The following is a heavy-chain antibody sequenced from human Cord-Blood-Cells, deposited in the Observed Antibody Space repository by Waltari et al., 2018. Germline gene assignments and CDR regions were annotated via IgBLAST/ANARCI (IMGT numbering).Heavy chain of an antibody. CDR1: GGSLSSSNW. Sequence: QVQLQESGPGLVKPSGTLSLTCAVSGGSLSSSNWWSWVRQPPGKGLGWFGEIYQSGSTNYNPSLKRRVTISVDKSKNQFSRKLSSVTAADTAVYYCARAIYYDSSGYYYYFDYWGQGTLVTVSS. D-gene: IGHD3-22*01. CDR3: ARAIYYDSSGYYYYFDY. CDR2: IYQSGST. J-gene: IGHJ4*02. V-gene: IGHV4-4*02.